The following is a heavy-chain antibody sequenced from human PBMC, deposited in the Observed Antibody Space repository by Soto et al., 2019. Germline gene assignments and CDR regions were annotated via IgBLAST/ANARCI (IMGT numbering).Heavy chain of an antibody. CDR1: GFTVSSNY. CDR3: AKSVGRYYDY. D-gene: IGHD3-10*01. J-gene: IGHJ4*02. Sequence: GGSLRLSCAASGFTVSSNYMSWVRQAPGKGLEWVSAISGSGGSTYYADSVKGRFTISRDNSKNTLYLQMNSLRAEDTAVYYCAKSVGRYYDYWGQGTLVTVSS. V-gene: IGHV3-23*01. CDR2: ISGSGGST.